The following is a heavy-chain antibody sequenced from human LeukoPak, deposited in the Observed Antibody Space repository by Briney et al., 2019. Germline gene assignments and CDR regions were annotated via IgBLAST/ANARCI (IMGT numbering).Heavy chain of an antibody. CDR1: GFTFSSYA. J-gene: IGHJ4*02. CDR3: ARGILASITGTTS. Sequence: GRSPRLSCAASGFTFSSYAMHWGRQAPGKGLEWVAVIPYDGSNKYYADSVKGRFTISRDNSKNTLYLQMNSLRAEDTAVYYCARGILASITGTTSWGQGTLVTVSS. V-gene: IGHV3-30-3*01. CDR2: IPYDGSNK. D-gene: IGHD1-7*01.